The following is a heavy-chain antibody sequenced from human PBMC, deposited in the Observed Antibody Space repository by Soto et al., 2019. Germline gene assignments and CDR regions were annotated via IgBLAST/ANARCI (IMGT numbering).Heavy chain of an antibody. CDR2: IYHSGST. CDR1: GGSITSSNW. D-gene: IGHD3-10*01. J-gene: IGHJ6*02. CDR3: ARVSGNYYDGMDV. V-gene: IGHV4-4*02. Sequence: QVQLQESGPGLVKPSGTLSLTCAVSGGSITSSNWWSWVRQPPGKGLERIGEIYHSGSTNYNPSLKSRVTILVDKSKNQCSLKLSSVTAADTAVYYCARVSGNYYDGMDVWGQGTTVTVSS.